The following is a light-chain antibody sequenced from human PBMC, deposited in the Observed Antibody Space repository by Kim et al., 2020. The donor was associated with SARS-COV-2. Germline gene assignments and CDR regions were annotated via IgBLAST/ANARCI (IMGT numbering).Light chain of an antibody. V-gene: IGKV3-20*01. CDR2: DAS. J-gene: IGKJ2*01. Sequence: LSLSAGERATLSCRASQSVSSYLAWYQQRPGQAPRLLIYDASSRATGIPDRFSGSGSGTDFTLTISRLESEDFAVYYCQQYGSSPTFGQGTKLEIK. CDR3: QQYGSSPT. CDR1: QSVSSY.